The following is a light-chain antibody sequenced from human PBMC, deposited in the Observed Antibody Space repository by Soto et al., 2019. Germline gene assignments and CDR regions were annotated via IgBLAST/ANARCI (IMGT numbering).Light chain of an antibody. Sequence: QSALTQPASVSGSPGQSITISCTGTSSDVGGYNYVAWYQQHPGKAPKLMIYEVSNRPSGVSNRVSGSKSGNTASLTISRLQAEYEADYYCSSYTSSTASVFGTGTQLTVL. CDR1: SSDVGGYNY. V-gene: IGLV2-14*01. CDR3: SSYTSSTASV. CDR2: EVS. J-gene: IGLJ1*01.